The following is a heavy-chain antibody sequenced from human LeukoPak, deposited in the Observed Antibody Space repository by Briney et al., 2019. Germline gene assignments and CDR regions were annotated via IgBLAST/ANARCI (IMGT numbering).Heavy chain of an antibody. D-gene: IGHD3-3*01. Sequence: GGSLRLSCAASGFTFSSYWMSWVRQAPGKGLEWVANIKQDGSEKYYVDSVKGRYTISRDNAKNSLYLQMNSLRAEDTAVYYCAREGLAYDFWSGPDAFDIWGQRTMVTVSS. J-gene: IGHJ3*02. CDR3: AREGLAYDFWSGPDAFDI. CDR1: GFTFSSYW. V-gene: IGHV3-7*01. CDR2: IKQDGSEK.